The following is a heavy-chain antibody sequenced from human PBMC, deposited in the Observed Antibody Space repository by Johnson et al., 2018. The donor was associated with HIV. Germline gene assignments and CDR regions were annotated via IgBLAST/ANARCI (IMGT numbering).Heavy chain of an antibody. CDR1: GFTFSSYA. Sequence: QVQLVESGGGVVQPGRSLRLSCAASGFTFSSYAMHWVRQAPGKGLEWVAVISYDGSNKYYADSVKGRFTISRDNAKKSLYLQMNSLRAEDTAVYYCAKAHGFGEFMIAFDIWGQGTMVTVSS. CDR3: AKAHGFGEFMIAFDI. CDR2: ISYDGSNK. V-gene: IGHV3-30*04. D-gene: IGHD3-10*01. J-gene: IGHJ3*02.